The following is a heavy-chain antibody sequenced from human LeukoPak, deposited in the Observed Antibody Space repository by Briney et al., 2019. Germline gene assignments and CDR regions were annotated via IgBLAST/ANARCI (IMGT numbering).Heavy chain of an antibody. J-gene: IGHJ6*04. CDR2: IYYSGST. D-gene: IGHD2-2*02. CDR1: GGSISSYY. Sequence: SETLSLTCTVSGGSISSYYWSWIRQPPGKGLEWIGYIYYSGSTNYNPSLKSRVAISVDTSKSQFSLKLSSVTAADTAVYYCAGALVGYCSSTSCYSIYYYYYGMDAWGKGTTVTVSS. V-gene: IGHV4-59*01. CDR3: AGALVGYCSSTSCYSIYYYYYGMDA.